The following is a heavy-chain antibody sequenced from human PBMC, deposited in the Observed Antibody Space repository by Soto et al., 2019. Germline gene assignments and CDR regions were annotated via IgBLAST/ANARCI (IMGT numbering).Heavy chain of an antibody. Sequence: GGSLRLSCAASGFTFSGSAMHWVRQASGKGLEWVGRIRSKANSYATADAASVKGRFTISRDDSKNTAYLQMNSLKTEDTAVYYCTRQGGSSLPYYGMDVWGQGTTVTVSS. J-gene: IGHJ6*02. CDR1: GFTFSGSA. CDR2: IRSKANSYAT. CDR3: TRQGGSSLPYYGMDV. D-gene: IGHD6-6*01. V-gene: IGHV3-73*01.